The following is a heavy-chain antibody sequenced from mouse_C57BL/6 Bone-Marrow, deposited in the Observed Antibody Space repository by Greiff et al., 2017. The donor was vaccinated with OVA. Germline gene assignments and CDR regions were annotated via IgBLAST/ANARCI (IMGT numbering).Heavy chain of an antibody. V-gene: IGHV1-69*01. J-gene: IGHJ4*01. CDR2: IDPSDSYT. CDR1: GYTFTSYW. D-gene: IGHD4-1*01. CDR3: ARDWGVDAMDY. Sequence: QVQLKQPGAELVMPGASVKLSCKASGYTFTSYWMHWVKQRPGQGLEWIGEIDPSDSYTNYNQKFKGKSTLTVDKSSSTAYMQLSSLTSEDSAVYYCARDWGVDAMDYWGQGTSVTGSS.